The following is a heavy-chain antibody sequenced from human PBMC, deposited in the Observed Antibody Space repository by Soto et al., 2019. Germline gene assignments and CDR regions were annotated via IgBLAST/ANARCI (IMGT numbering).Heavy chain of an antibody. D-gene: IGHD4-17*01. Sequence: GSLRLSCAASGFTFSSYAMHWVRQAPGKGLEWVAVISYDGSNKYYADSVKGRFTISRDNSKNTLYLQMNSLRAEDTAVYYCAREAYGGKVGASDIRGPATMVTVSS. V-gene: IGHV3-30-3*01. CDR3: AREAYGGKVGASDI. J-gene: IGHJ3*02. CDR1: GFTFSSYA. CDR2: ISYDGSNK.